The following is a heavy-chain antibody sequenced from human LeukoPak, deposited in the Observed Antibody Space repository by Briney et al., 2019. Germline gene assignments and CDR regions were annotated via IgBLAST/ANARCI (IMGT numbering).Heavy chain of an antibody. V-gene: IGHV4-59*08. Sequence: SETLSLTCTVSGGSISSYYWSWIRQPPGKGLEWIGYIYYSGSTNYNPSLKSRVTISVDTSKNQFSLKLSSVTAADTAVYYCARVISGWYAFDIWGQGTMVTVSS. CDR3: ARVISGWYAFDI. J-gene: IGHJ3*02. CDR1: GGSISSYY. D-gene: IGHD6-19*01. CDR2: IYYSGST.